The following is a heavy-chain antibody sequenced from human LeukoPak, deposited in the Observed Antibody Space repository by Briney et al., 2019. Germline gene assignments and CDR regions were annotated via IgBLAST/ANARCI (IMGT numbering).Heavy chain of an antibody. Sequence: PSETLSLTCTVSGGSISSGGYYWSWIRQHPGKGLEWIGYIYYSGSTYYNPSLKSRVTISVDTSKNQFSLKLSSVTAADTAVYYCAISGLVSVIDYFDYWGQGTLVTVSS. CDR1: GGSISSGGYY. V-gene: IGHV4-31*03. J-gene: IGHJ4*02. D-gene: IGHD3/OR15-3a*01. CDR3: AISGLVSVIDYFDY. CDR2: IYYSGST.